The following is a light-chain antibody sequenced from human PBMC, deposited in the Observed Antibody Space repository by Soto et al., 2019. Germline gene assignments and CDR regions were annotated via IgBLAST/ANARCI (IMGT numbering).Light chain of an antibody. CDR2: GAS. Sequence: EIVLTQSPGTLSLSPGERATLSCRASQSVSYYLAWYQQKPGQAPRLLIYGASSRATGIPARFSGSGSGTGLTLTISSLEPEDFAVYYCQQRSKWPPPFGGGTKV. CDR3: QQRSKWPPP. J-gene: IGKJ4*01. V-gene: IGKV3-11*01. CDR1: QSVSYY.